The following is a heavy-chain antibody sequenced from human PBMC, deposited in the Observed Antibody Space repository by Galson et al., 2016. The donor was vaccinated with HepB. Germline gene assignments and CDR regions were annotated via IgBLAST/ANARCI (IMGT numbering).Heavy chain of an antibody. CDR1: GFIFSDYD. CDR2: IDSAGDT. J-gene: IGHJ4*02. V-gene: IGHV3-13*01. D-gene: IGHD2-2*01. Sequence: SLRLSCAASGFIFSDYDMHWVRQATGKSLEWVSEIDSAGDTYYPGPVKGRLSTSRENDKNSLYLQLNGLRAGDTAVYYCARALLGGGAGGSDTVAVPSAMDHWGQGTLVTVSS. CDR3: ARALLGGGAGGSDTVAVPSAMDH.